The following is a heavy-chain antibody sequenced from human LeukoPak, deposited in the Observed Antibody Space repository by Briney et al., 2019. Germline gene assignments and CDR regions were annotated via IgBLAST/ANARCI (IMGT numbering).Heavy chain of an antibody. CDR1: GYSISSGYY. D-gene: IGHD3-16*02. CDR2: IYHSGST. V-gene: IGHV4-38-2*02. J-gene: IGHJ5*02. Sequence: SETLSLTCTVSGYSISSGYYWGWIRQPPRKGLEWIGSIYHSGSTFDNPSLKSRVTISVDTSKNQFSLKLSSVTAADTAVYYCARDENGYVWGSFRAWGQGTLVTVSS. CDR3: ARDENGYVWGSFRA.